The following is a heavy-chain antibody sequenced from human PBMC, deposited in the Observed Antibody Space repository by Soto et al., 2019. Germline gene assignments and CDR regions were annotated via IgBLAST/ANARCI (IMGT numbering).Heavy chain of an antibody. CDR2: IHYSGST. J-gene: IGHJ4*02. D-gene: IGHD2-21*01. CDR1: GGSISSYY. V-gene: IGHV4-59*01. CDR3: ARMWSDSASFDD. Sequence: PSETLSLTCTVAGGSISSYYWTWIRQPPGKGLGWIGYIHYSGSTNYNPSLRSRVTISVDTSKNQFSLKLNSVTAADTAVYVCARMWSDSASFDDWGMGILVTVAS.